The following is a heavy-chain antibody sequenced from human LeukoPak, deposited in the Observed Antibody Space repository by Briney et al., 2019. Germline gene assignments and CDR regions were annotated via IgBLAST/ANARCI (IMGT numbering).Heavy chain of an antibody. CDR1: GFTFSNYW. V-gene: IGHV3-7*01. CDR3: ARVLYGSRVDVIDS. Sequence: GGSLRLSCAASGFTFSNYWINWVRQAPGKGLEWVANMNEYGSEKYYVDSVRGRFTISRDNAENSLFLHMNSLRVEDTAVYRCARVLYGSRVDVIDSWGPGTLVTVSS. J-gene: IGHJ4*02. D-gene: IGHD2-2*01. CDR2: MNEYGSEK.